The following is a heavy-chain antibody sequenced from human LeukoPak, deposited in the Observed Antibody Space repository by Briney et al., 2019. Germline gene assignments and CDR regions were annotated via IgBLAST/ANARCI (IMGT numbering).Heavy chain of an antibody. V-gene: IGHV3-7*01. CDR2: MNQDGSEK. Sequence: PGGSLRLSCAASGFTFSNYWMSWVRQAPGKGLGWVANMNQDGSEKYYVDSVRGRFIISSDNAKNSVYLQMNSLRVEDTAVYYCTREDYGDYERVYYTFMGVWGKGTTVTVSS. CDR1: GFTFSNYW. CDR3: TREDYGDYERVYYTFMGV. D-gene: IGHD4-17*01. J-gene: IGHJ6*03.